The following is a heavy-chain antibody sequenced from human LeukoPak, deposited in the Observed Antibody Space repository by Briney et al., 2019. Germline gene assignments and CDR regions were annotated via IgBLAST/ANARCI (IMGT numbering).Heavy chain of an antibody. V-gene: IGHV3-20*04. CDR2: INWNGGST. CDR3: ARDTYYYDSSGYYYPGGSDC. CDR1: GFTFADYG. J-gene: IGHJ4*02. D-gene: IGHD3-22*01. Sequence: GGSLRLSCAASGFTFADYGMSWVRQAPGKGLEWVSGINWNGGSTGYADSVKGRFTISRDNAKNSLYLQMNSLRAEDTALYYCARDTYYYDSSGYYYPGGSDCWGQGTLVTVSS.